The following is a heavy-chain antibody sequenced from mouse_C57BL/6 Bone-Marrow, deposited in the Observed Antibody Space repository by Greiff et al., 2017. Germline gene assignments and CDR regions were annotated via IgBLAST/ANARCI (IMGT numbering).Heavy chain of an antibody. V-gene: IGHV1-74*01. CDR3: AMTTVVATRFAY. CDR1: GYTFTSYW. Sequence: QVQLQQPGAELVKPGASVKVSCKASGYTFTSYWMHWVKQRPGQGLEWIGRIRPSDSDTNYNQKFKGKATLTVDKSSSTAYMQLSSLTSEDSAVYYCAMTTVVATRFAYWGQGTLVTVSA. D-gene: IGHD1-1*01. CDR2: IRPSDSDT. J-gene: IGHJ3*01.